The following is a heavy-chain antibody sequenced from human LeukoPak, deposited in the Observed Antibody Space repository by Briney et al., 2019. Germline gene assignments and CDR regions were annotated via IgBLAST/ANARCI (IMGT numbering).Heavy chain of an antibody. CDR3: ARDTYYYDSSTYKRLDY. J-gene: IGHJ4*02. CDR2: IYYSGTT. D-gene: IGHD3-22*01. CDR1: GGSINSYY. V-gene: IGHV4-59*12. Sequence: PSETLSLTCTVSGGSINSYYWSWIRQPPGKGLEWIGYIYYSGTTNYNPSLKSRVTISVDTSKNQFSLKLSSVTAADTAVYYCARDTYYYDSSTYKRLDYWGQGTLVTVSS.